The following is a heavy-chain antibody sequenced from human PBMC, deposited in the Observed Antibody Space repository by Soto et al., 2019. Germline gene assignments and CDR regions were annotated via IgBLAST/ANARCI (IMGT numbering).Heavy chain of an antibody. CDR3: ARRGGVAGLHY. Sequence: EVQLVESGGGLVQPGGSLRVSCAASGFTFSSYWMHWVRQAPGKGLVWVSRINSDGSSTSYADSVKGRFTISRDNAKNTLYLQMNSLRGEDTAIYCCARRGGVAGLHYWGQGTRVTVSS. J-gene: IGHJ4*02. CDR2: INSDGSST. CDR1: GFTFSSYW. D-gene: IGHD6-19*01. V-gene: IGHV3-74*01.